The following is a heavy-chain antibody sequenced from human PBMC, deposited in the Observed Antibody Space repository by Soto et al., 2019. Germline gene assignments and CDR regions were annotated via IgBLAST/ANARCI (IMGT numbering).Heavy chain of an antibody. Sequence: PSETLSLTWTVSGGSLSNNDWSWIRQSPGKALEWIGYIYYTGSIKYNPSLESRVTLSLDTSKNQFSMKLSSVTAADTAVYYCQSQMEYSDAVSGGYRLIIAYWGYRTLVTVS. J-gene: IGHJ4*01. CDR3: QSQMEYSDAVSGGYRLIIAY. CDR2: IYYTGSI. CDR1: GGSLSNND. V-gene: IGHV4-59*12. D-gene: IGHD3-16*02.